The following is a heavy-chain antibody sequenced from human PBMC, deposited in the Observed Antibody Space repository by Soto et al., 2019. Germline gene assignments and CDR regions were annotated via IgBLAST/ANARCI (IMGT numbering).Heavy chain of an antibody. V-gene: IGHV3-53*04. Sequence: MSRVSQAPGKGLEWVSVIYSGGSTYYADSVKGRFTISRHNSKNTLYLQMNSLRAEDTAVYYCAREGLQTPFDYWGQGTLVTGLL. D-gene: IGHD4-4*01. CDR2: IYSGGST. CDR3: AREGLQTPFDY. J-gene: IGHJ4*02.